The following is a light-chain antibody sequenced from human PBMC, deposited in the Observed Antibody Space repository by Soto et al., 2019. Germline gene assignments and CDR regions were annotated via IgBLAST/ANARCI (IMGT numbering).Light chain of an antibody. CDR3: QLCDSSSDRYV. CDR1: NIGSYS. V-gene: IGLV3-21*02. Sequence: SYELTQPPSVSVAPGQTAMITCGGTNIGSYSVHWYQQKPGQAPVLVVYDYSDRPSGIPERFSGSNSGNTATLTISRVEAGDEADSYCQLCDSSSDRYVFGTGTKVTVL. CDR2: DYS. J-gene: IGLJ1*01.